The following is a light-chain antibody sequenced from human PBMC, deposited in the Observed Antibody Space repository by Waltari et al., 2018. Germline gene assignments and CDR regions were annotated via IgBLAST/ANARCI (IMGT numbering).Light chain of an antibody. Sequence: DIQMTQSPSSLSASLGDRVTITCRASQSISSYLNWYQQKPGKAPKLLIYAASSLQSGVPSRFSGSGSGTDFTLTISSLQPEDFATYYCQQSYSTLRTFGGGTKVEIK. CDR2: AAS. CDR3: QQSYSTLRT. CDR1: QSISSY. J-gene: IGKJ4*01. V-gene: IGKV1-39*01.